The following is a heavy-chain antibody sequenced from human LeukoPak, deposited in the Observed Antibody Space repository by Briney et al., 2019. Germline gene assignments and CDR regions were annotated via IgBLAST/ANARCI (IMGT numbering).Heavy chain of an antibody. V-gene: IGHV3-23*01. CDR3: AKDGGLWVSAHWGDS. CDR1: GFTFSSYT. D-gene: IGHD7-27*01. CDR2: ITTSDGNT. Sequence: GGSLRLSCAASGFTFSSYTMSWVRQAPGKGLEWVSTITTSDGNTYYADSVKGRFTVSRDNSKNTLFLQMNSLRAEDTAVYYCAKDGGLWVSAHWGDSWGRGTLVTVFS. J-gene: IGHJ4*02.